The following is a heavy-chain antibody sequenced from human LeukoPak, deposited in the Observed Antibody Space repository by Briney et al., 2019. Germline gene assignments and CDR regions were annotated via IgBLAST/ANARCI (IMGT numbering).Heavy chain of an antibody. CDR2: INHSGST. CDR3: ARGPPSLRVILTGYYSSDAFDI. V-gene: IGHV4-34*01. J-gene: IGHJ3*02. D-gene: IGHD3-9*01. Sequence: SETLSLTCTVSGGSFSGYYWSWIRQPPGKGLEWIGEINHSGSTNYNPSLKSRVTISVDTSKNQFSLKLSSVTAADTAVYYCARGPPSLRVILTGYYSSDAFDIWAKGQWSPSLQ. CDR1: GGSFSGYY.